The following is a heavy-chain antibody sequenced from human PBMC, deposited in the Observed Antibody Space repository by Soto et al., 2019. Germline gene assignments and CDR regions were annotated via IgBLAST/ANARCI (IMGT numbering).Heavy chain of an antibody. J-gene: IGHJ6*02. Sequence: QVQLVESGGGVVQPGRSLRLSCAASGFTFSSYAMHWVRQAPGKGLEWVAVRSYDGSNKYYADSVKGRFTISRDNSKNTLYLQMNSLRARDTAVYYCARDHYGSGSQYFYGMDVWGQGTTVTVSS. CDR2: RSYDGSNK. V-gene: IGHV3-30-3*01. D-gene: IGHD3-10*01. CDR1: GFTFSSYA. CDR3: ARDHYGSGSQYFYGMDV.